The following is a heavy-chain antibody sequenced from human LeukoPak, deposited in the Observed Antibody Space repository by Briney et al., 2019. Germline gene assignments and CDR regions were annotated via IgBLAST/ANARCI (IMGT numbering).Heavy chain of an antibody. CDR3: ARVVQDVTGADY. CDR1: GFTFSSYH. V-gene: IGHV3-48*01. CDR2: IHSSSSTI. Sequence: PGGSLRLSCAASGFTFSSYHMNWVRQAPGKGLEWLSYIHSSSSTIYYADSVKGRFSISRDNAKNSLYLQMNSLRAGDTAVYYCARVVQDVTGADYWGQGTLVTVSS. D-gene: IGHD2-8*02. J-gene: IGHJ4*02.